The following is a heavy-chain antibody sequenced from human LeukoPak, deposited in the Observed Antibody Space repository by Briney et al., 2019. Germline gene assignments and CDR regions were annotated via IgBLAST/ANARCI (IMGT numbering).Heavy chain of an antibody. CDR1: GFTFSSYG. CDR2: IWSDGSNK. CDR3: ARGSGSFSGGSDY. D-gene: IGHD1-26*01. Sequence: GGSLRLSCAASGFTFSSYGMHWVRQTPGKGLEWVAVIWSDGSNKYYADSVKGRFTISRDNSKNTLYLQMNSLRAEDTAVYYCARGSGSFSGGSDYWGQGTLVTVPS. J-gene: IGHJ4*02. V-gene: IGHV3-33*01.